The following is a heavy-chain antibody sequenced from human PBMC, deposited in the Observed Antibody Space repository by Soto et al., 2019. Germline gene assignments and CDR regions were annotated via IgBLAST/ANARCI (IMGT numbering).Heavy chain of an antibody. CDR3: ASRDYGDYDAFDI. D-gene: IGHD4-17*01. J-gene: IGHJ3*02. CDR1: GFTFSSYS. CDR2: ISSSSSTI. V-gene: IGHV3-48*02. Sequence: EVRLVESGGGLVQPGGSLRLSCAASGFTFSSYSMNWVRQAPGKGLEWVSYISSSSSTIYYADSVKGRFTISRDNAKNSLYLQMNSLRDEDTAVYYCASRDYGDYDAFDIWGQGTMVTVSS.